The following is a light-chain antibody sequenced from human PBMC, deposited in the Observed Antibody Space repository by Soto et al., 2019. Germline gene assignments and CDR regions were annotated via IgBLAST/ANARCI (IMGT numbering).Light chain of an antibody. J-gene: IGLJ7*01. CDR1: NSDVGGYKY. CDR3: SSFTSSNTWV. Sequence: QSALTQPASVSGSPGQSITISCTGTNSDVGGYKYVSWYQQYPGKAPKIIIYEVRYRPSGVSTRFSGSKSGTTASLTISGLQSDDEADDYCSSFTSSNTWVFGGGTQLTVL. CDR2: EVR. V-gene: IGLV2-14*01.